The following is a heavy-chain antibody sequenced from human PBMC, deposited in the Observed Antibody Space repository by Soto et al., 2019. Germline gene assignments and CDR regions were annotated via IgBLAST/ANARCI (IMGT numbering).Heavy chain of an antibody. Sequence: GGSLRLSCAASGFTFSSYAMHWVRQAPGKGLEWVAVISYDGSNKYYADSVKGRFTISRDNSKNTLYLQMNSLRAEDTAVYYCARDQDSNYYGSGSYDAFDIWGQGTMVTVSS. D-gene: IGHD3-10*01. V-gene: IGHV3-30-3*01. CDR2: ISYDGSNK. CDR1: GFTFSSYA. CDR3: ARDQDSNYYGSGSYDAFDI. J-gene: IGHJ3*02.